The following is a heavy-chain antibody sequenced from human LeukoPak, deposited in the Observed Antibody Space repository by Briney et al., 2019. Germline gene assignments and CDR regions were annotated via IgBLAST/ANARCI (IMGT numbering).Heavy chain of an antibody. D-gene: IGHD3-22*01. Sequence: GESLKISCKGSGYSLTAYWLGLVRQVPGGGLEWMGIIYPGDSDTRYSPSFQGQVTISADKSISTAYLQWSSLKASDTAMYYCARQFRDSSGYYSYYFDYWGQGTLVTVSS. V-gene: IGHV5-51*01. CDR1: GYSLTAYW. CDR2: IYPGDSDT. J-gene: IGHJ4*02. CDR3: ARQFRDSSGYYSYYFDY.